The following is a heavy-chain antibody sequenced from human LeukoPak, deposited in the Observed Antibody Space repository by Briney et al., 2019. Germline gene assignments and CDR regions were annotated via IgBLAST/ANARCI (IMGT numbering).Heavy chain of an antibody. V-gene: IGHV3-7*03. CDR3: ARVGLDNTGWHINWFDP. CDR2: IKKDGSEK. D-gene: IGHD6-19*01. Sequence: GGSLRLSCAASGFTFSSYWMSWVRQAPGKGLERVANIKKDGSEKYYVDSVKGRFTISRDNAQRSLFLQMNSLRVEDTAIYYCARVGLDNTGWHINWFDPWGQGTLVTVSS. CDR1: GFTFSSYW. J-gene: IGHJ5*02.